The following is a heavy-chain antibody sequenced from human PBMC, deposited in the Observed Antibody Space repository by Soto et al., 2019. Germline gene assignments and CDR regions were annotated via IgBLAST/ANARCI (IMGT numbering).Heavy chain of an antibody. CDR1: GGSISSSSYY. V-gene: IGHV4-39*07. D-gene: IGHD6-19*01. CDR3: ARGRSGGSGWYGAH. CDR2: IYYSGST. Sequence: PSETLSLTCTVSGGSISSSSYYWGWIRQPPGKGLEWIGSIYYSGSTYYNPSLKSRVTISVDTSKNQFSLKLSSVTAADTAVYYCARGRSGGSGWYGAHWGQGTLVTVSS. J-gene: IGHJ4*02.